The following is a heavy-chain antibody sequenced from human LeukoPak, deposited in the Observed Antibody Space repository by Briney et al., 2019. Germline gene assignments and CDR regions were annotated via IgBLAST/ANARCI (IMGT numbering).Heavy chain of an antibody. CDR3: ARAGSSGWHYFDY. J-gene: IGHJ4*02. D-gene: IGHD6-19*01. Sequence: SETLSLTCTVSGGSISSYYWSWIRQPPGKGLEWIGYIYYSGSTNYNPSLKSRVTISVDTSKNQFSLKLSSVTAADTAVYYCARAGSSGWHYFDYWGQGTLVTVSS. CDR2: IYYSGST. CDR1: GGSISSYY. V-gene: IGHV4-59*01.